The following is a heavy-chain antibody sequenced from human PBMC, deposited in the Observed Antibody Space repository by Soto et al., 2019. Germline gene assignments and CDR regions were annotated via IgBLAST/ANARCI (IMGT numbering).Heavy chain of an antibody. CDR2: ISVYNGNT. J-gene: IGHJ6*02. CDR1: GYTFTSYG. V-gene: IGHV1-18*01. Sequence: GASVKVSCKASGYTFTSYGISWVRQAPGQGLEWMGWISVYNGNTNYAQKLQGRVTMTTDTSTSTAYMELRSLRSDDAAVYYCAREGGYYDILTGYQGYYYGMDVWGQGTTVTVSS. D-gene: IGHD3-9*01. CDR3: AREGGYYDILTGYQGYYYGMDV.